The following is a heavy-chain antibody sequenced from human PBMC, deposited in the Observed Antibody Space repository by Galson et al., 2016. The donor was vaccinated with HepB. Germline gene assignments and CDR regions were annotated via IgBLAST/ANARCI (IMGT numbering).Heavy chain of an antibody. CDR3: AIDSAPNILTTYYDAFDI. V-gene: IGHV3-7*01. J-gene: IGHJ3*02. CDR2: IKRDGSET. CDR1: GFTFFDYW. Sequence: LRLSCAASGFTFFDYWMTWVRQAPGKGLEWVANIKRDGSETYYVDSVKGRFTISRDNAKNSLYLQMNSLRAEDTAVYFSAIDSAPNILTTYYDAFDIWGQGTRVTVSS. D-gene: IGHD3-9*01.